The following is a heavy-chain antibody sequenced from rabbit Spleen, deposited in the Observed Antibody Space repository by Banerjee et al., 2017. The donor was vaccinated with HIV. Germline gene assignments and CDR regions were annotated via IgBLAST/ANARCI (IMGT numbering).Heavy chain of an antibody. Sequence: QSLEESGGDLVKPGASLTLTCTASGFSFSSGDWMYWVRQAPGKGLEWISCIAGSSSGFTYSATWAKGRFTISKTSSTTVTLQMTSLTAADTATYFCARDTGSSFSSYGMDLWGPGTLVTVS. V-gene: IGHV1S40*01. D-gene: IGHD8-1*01. CDR3: ARDTGSSFSSYGMDL. CDR2: IAGSSSGFT. J-gene: IGHJ6*01. CDR1: GFSFSSGDW.